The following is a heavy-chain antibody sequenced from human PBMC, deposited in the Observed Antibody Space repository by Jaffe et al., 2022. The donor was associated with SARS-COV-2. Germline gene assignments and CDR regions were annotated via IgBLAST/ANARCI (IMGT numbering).Heavy chain of an antibody. D-gene: IGHD5-12*01. CDR3: ARSHHRRWLQFDY. V-gene: IGHV4-59*01. J-gene: IGHJ4*02. CDR2: IYYSGST. CDR1: GGSISSYY. Sequence: QVQLQESGPGLVKPSETLSLTCTVSGGSISSYYWSWIRQPPGKGLEWIGYIYYSGSTNYNPSLKSRVTISVDTSKNQFSLKLSSVTAADTAVYYCARSHHRRWLQFDYWGQGTLVTVSS.